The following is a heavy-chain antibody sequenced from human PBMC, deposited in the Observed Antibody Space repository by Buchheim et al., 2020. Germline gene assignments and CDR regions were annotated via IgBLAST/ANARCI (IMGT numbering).Heavy chain of an antibody. Sequence: EVQLVESGGGLVQPGGSLRLSCAASGFTFSSYEMNWVRQAPGKGLEWVSYISSSGSTIYYADSVKGRFTISRDNAKNSLYLQMNSLRAEDTAVYYCARGYDFWSGYYTGDGYYYYYGMDVWGQGTT. CDR3: ARGYDFWSGYYTGDGYYYYYGMDV. D-gene: IGHD3-3*01. CDR2: ISSSGSTI. V-gene: IGHV3-48*03. J-gene: IGHJ6*02. CDR1: GFTFSSYE.